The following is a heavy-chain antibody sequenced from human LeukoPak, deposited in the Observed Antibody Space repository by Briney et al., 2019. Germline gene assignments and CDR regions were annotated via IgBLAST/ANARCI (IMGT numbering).Heavy chain of an antibody. CDR1: GGSFSGYY. CDR2: INHSGST. V-gene: IGHV4-34*01. Sequence: SETLSLTCAVYGGSFSGYYWSWIRQPPGKGLEWIGEINHSGSTNYNPSLKSRVTISVDTSKNQFFLKLSSVTAADTAVYYCAAFTATARDYYYYYGMDVWGQGTTVTVSS. D-gene: IGHD2-21*02. J-gene: IGHJ6*02. CDR3: AAFTATARDYYYYYGMDV.